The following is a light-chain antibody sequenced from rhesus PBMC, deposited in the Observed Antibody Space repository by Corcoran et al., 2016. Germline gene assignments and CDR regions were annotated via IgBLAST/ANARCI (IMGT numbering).Light chain of an antibody. CDR1: PGIRNF. CDR3: QQHKSYPSS. CDR2: DAV. J-gene: IGKJ2*01. V-gene: IGKV1S14*01. Sequence: DIQMTQSPSSLSASVGDTVTITCRASPGIRNFLAWYQEKPGKAPKPLIYDAVNVESGVPSRLSGWGSGSDFTPTISSLQPDNIATINYQQHKSYPSSFGQGAKV.